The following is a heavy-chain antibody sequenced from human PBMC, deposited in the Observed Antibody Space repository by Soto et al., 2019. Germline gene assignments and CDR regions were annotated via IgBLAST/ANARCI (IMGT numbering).Heavy chain of an antibody. CDR1: GFTFSSYS. V-gene: IGHV3-48*01. Sequence: EVQLVESGGGLVKPGGSLRLSCAASGFTFSSYSMNWVRQAPGKGLEWVSYISSSSSTIYYADSVKGRFTISRDNAKNALHRQRNSPRAEDTAVYYCAGEECRSTSCDAGVDYGGQGTLVTVAS. J-gene: IGHJ4*02. CDR3: AGEECRSTSCDAGVDY. D-gene: IGHD2-2*01. CDR2: ISSSSSTI.